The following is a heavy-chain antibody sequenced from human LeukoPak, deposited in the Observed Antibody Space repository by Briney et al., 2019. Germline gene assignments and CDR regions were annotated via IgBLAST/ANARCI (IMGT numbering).Heavy chain of an antibody. Sequence: SETVSLTCTVSGGSISSYYWSWIRQPPGKGLEWIGYIYYSGSTNYNPSLKSRVTISVDTSKNQFSLKLSSVTAADTAVYYCARHFAFSYYYMDVWGKGTTVTVSS. J-gene: IGHJ6*03. CDR1: GGSISSYY. CDR3: ARHFAFSYYYMDV. V-gene: IGHV4-59*08. CDR2: IYYSGST.